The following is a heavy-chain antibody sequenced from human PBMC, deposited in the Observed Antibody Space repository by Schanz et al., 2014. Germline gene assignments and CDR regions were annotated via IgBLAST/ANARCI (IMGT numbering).Heavy chain of an antibody. Sequence: QVQLVQSGAEVKKPGSSMKVSCKASGGTFSSYTISWVRQAPGQGLEWMGWISAYNGNTNYAQKLQGRVTMTTDTSTSTAYMELRSLRSDDTAVYYCARGGYSSGWYDRDIAHFDYWGQGTLXTVSS. D-gene: IGHD6-19*01. V-gene: IGHV1-18*01. CDR2: ISAYNGNT. J-gene: IGHJ4*02. CDR1: GGTFSSYT. CDR3: ARGGYSSGWYDRDIAHFDY.